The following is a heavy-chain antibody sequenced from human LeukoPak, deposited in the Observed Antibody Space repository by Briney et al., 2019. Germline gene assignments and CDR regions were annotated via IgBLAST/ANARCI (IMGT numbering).Heavy chain of an antibody. CDR3: ARDHMTTVTTRWFDP. V-gene: IGHV3-30*04. D-gene: IGHD4-17*01. J-gene: IGHJ5*02. CDR1: GFTFSSYA. CDR2: ISYDGSNK. Sequence: GGSLRLSCAASGFTFSSYAMHWVRQAPGKGLEWVAVISYDGSNKYYADSVKGRFTISRDNSKNTLYLQMNSLRAEDTAVYYCARDHMTTVTTRWFDPWGQGPRSPSPQ.